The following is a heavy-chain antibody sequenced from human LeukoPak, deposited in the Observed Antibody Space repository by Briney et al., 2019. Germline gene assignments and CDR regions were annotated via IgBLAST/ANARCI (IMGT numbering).Heavy chain of an antibody. CDR3: ARERPSDDALWFWETRIYGMDA. CDR1: GFTFSRSA. CDR2: ISHDGSNT. V-gene: IGHV3-30*03. D-gene: IGHD3-10*01. J-gene: IGHJ6*02. Sequence: GRSLRLSCAASGFTFSRSAVHWVRQAPGKGLEWVAVISHDGSNTDYTDSVKGRFTISRDNSKNTRYLQMNSLRAEDTAVYYCARERPSDDALWFWETRIYGMDAWGQGTTVTVSS.